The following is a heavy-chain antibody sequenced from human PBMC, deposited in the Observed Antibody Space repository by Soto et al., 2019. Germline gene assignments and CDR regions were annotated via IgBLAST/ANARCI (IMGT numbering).Heavy chain of an antibody. CDR2: IYPGDSDT. Sequence: PGESLKISCKGSGYSFTSYWIGWVRQMPGKGLEWMGIIYPGDSDTRYSPSFQGQVTISADKSISTAYLQWSSLKASDTAMYYCARHPTPVGYCSGGSCYSGGYYYYGMDVWGQGTTVTVSS. J-gene: IGHJ6*02. CDR3: ARHPTPVGYCSGGSCYSGGYYYYGMDV. CDR1: GYSFTSYW. V-gene: IGHV5-51*01. D-gene: IGHD2-15*01.